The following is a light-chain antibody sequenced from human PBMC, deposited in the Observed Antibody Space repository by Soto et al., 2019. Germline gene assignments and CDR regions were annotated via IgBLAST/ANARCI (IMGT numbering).Light chain of an antibody. Sequence: QSVLTQPPSVSGAPGQRVTISCTGSSSNIGAGYDVHWYQQLPGTAPKLLIYGNSNRPSGVPDRFSGSKSGTSASLAITGLQAEHEADYYCQSYDSSLSAWVFVGGTKLTVL. J-gene: IGLJ3*02. CDR2: GNS. CDR3: QSYDSSLSAWV. V-gene: IGLV1-40*01. CDR1: SSNIGAGYD.